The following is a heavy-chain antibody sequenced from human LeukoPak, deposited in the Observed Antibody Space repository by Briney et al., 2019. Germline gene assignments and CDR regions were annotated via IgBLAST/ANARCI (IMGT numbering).Heavy chain of an antibody. V-gene: IGHV4-4*02. CDR3: ARANRYDLYFDY. J-gene: IGHJ4*02. Sequence: SGTLSLTCAVSGGSISSSNWWSWVRQPPGKGLEWIGEIYHGGSTKYNPSLKSRVTISVDKSKNQFSLKLSSVTAADTAVYYCARANRYDLYFDYWGQGTLVTVSS. D-gene: IGHD5-12*01. CDR1: GGSISSSNW. CDR2: IYHGGST.